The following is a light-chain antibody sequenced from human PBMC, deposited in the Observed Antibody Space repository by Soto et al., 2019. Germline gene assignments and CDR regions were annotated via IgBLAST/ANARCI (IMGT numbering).Light chain of an antibody. V-gene: IGKV3-20*01. CDR2: GAS. CDR1: PSVSSSY. Sequence: EIVLPQSPGPLSLSPGDSATLSCRTSPSVSSSYLAWYQQKPGQAPKLLIYGASSRTTGIPDRFSASGSGTDFTLTISGLQSEDLAVYYCQQYSSWPWTFGQGTKVDIK. CDR3: QQYSSWPWT. J-gene: IGKJ1*01.